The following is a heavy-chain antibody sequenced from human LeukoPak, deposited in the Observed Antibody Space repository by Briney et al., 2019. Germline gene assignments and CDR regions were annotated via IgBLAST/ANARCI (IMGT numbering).Heavy chain of an antibody. CDR1: GGSISSYY. CDR2: IHYSGST. J-gene: IGHJ4*02. V-gene: IGHV4-59*01. Sequence: SETLSLTCTVSGGSISSYYWSWIRQPPGKGLEWIGYIHYSGSTNYNPSLKSRVTISVDTSKNQFSLKVRSVTAADTAVYYCAGSTGYPYHFDYWGQGTLVTVSS. CDR3: AGSTGYPYHFDY. D-gene: IGHD3-22*01.